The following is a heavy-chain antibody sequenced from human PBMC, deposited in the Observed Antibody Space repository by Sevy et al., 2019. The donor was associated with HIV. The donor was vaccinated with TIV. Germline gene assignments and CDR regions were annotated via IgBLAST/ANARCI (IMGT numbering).Heavy chain of an antibody. Sequence: GGSLRLSCAASGFTFSKYSMSWVLQPPGKGLEWVSTLSFGCGEINHADSVKGRFTISRDNSKNSLYLQMNNLRAEDTAVYYCAREGCTKPHDYWCQGTLVTVSS. D-gene: IGHD2-8*01. V-gene: IGHV3-23*01. CDR3: AREGCTKPHDY. CDR1: GFTFSKYS. CDR2: LSFGCGEI. J-gene: IGHJ4*02.